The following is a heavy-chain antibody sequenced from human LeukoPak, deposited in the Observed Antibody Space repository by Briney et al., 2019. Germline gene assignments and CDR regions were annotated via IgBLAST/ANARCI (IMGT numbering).Heavy chain of an antibody. Sequence: PGGSLRLSCAASGFTFSSYAMSWVRQAPGKGLEWVSAISGSGGSTYYADSVKGRFTISRDKSKNTLYLQMNSLRAEDTAVYYCAKVPFDWLLYYFDYWGQGTLVTVSS. CDR2: ISGSGGST. J-gene: IGHJ4*02. CDR3: AKVPFDWLLYYFDY. D-gene: IGHD3-9*01. CDR1: GFTFSSYA. V-gene: IGHV3-23*01.